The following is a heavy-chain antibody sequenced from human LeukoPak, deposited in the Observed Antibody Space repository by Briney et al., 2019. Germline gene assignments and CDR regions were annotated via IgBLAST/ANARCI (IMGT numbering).Heavy chain of an antibody. CDR1: GFTFSSYS. CDR2: ISSSSSYI. CDR3: ARMGPLYCSGGSCFQNYLFDY. V-gene: IGHV3-21*01. J-gene: IGHJ4*02. D-gene: IGHD2-15*01. Sequence: GGSLRLSCAASGFTFSSYSMNWVRQAPGKGLYWVSSISSSSSYIYYADSVKGRFTISRDNAKNSLYLQMNSLRAEDTAVYYCARMGPLYCSGGSCFQNYLFDYWGQGTLVTVSS.